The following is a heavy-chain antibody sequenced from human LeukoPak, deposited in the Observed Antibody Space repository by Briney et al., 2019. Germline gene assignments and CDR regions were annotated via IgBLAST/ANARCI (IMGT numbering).Heavy chain of an antibody. J-gene: IGHJ3*02. CDR3: AKDISGGYGAFGI. CDR2: ISWNSGSI. V-gene: IGHV3-9*01. Sequence: PGRSLRLSCAASGFTFDDYAMHWVRQAPGKGLEWVSGISWNSGSIGYADSVKGRFTISRDNAKNSLYLQMNSLRAEDTALYYCAKDISGGYGAFGIWGQGTMVTVSS. CDR1: GFTFDDYA. D-gene: IGHD5-12*01.